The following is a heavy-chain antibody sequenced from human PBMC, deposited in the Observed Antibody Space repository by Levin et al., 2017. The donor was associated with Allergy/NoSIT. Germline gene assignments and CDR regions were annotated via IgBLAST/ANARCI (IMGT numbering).Heavy chain of an antibody. CDR1: GGSISSYY. CDR3: ARAGYCSSTSCSMGWFDP. D-gene: IGHD2-2*03. J-gene: IGHJ5*02. Sequence: SQTLSLTCTVSGGSISSYYWSWIRQPPGKGLEWIGYIYYSGSTNYNPSLKSRVTISVDTSKNQFSLKLSSVTAADTAVYYCARAGYCSSTSCSMGWFDPWGQGTLVTVSS. CDR2: IYYSGST. V-gene: IGHV4-59*01.